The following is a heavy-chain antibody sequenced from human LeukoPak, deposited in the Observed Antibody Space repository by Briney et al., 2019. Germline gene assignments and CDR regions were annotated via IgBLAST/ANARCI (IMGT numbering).Heavy chain of an antibody. CDR2: IQNDGSFT. Sequence: PGGSLRLSCAASGFTFSSYAMSWVRQAPGKGLEWVAFIQNDGSFTFYADSVQGRFSISRDNSKNTLFLQMNSLRADDTAVYYCAKTSDQLLYSKFDFWGQGTLVTVSS. CDR1: GFTFSSYA. J-gene: IGHJ4*02. V-gene: IGHV3-30*02. CDR3: AKTSDQLLYSKFDF. D-gene: IGHD2-15*01.